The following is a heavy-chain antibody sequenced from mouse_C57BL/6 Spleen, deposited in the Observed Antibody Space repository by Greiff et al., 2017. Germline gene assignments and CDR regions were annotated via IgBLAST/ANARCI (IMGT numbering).Heavy chain of an antibody. J-gene: IGHJ3*01. Sequence: QVQLKESGPELVKPGASVKLSCKASGYTFTSYDINWVKQRPGQGLEWIGWIYPRDGSTKYNEKFKGKATLTVDTSSSPAYMELHSLTSEDSAVYCCASYYDYDEFAYWGQGTLVTVSA. D-gene: IGHD2-4*01. CDR1: GYTFTSYD. CDR3: ASYYDYDEFAY. CDR2: IYPRDGST. V-gene: IGHV1-85*01.